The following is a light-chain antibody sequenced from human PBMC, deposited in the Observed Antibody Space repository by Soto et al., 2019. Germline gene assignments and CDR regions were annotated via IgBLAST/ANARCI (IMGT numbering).Light chain of an antibody. CDR3: QQYNSYSGT. J-gene: IGKJ1*01. CDR1: QSISSW. Sequence: DIQMTQSHSTLSASVGDRVTITCRASQSISSWLAWYQQKPGKAPKLLIYDASSLESGVPSRLSGSGSGTEFTLTISSLQPDDFATYYCQQYNSYSGTFGQGTKVDIK. CDR2: DAS. V-gene: IGKV1-5*01.